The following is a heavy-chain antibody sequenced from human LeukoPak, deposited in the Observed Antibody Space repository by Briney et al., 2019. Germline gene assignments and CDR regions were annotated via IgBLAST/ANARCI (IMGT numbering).Heavy chain of an antibody. CDR1: GYTFTSYY. CDR2: INPSGGST. J-gene: IGHJ6*02. Sequence: ASVNVPCKASGYTFTSYYMHWVRQAPGQGLEWMGIINPSGGSTSYAQKFQGRVTMTRDTSTSTVYMELSSLRPEDTAVYYCARDGSIVGANYYYGMDVWGQGTTVTVSS. V-gene: IGHV1-46*01. D-gene: IGHD1-26*01. CDR3: ARDGSIVGANYYYGMDV.